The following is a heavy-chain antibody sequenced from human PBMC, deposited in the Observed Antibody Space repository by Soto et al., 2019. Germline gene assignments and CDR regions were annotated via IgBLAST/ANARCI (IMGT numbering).Heavy chain of an antibody. CDR1: GFTFGSYE. CDR2: ISSSGSTI. V-gene: IGHV3-48*03. D-gene: IGHD4-4*01. Sequence: PGGSLRLSCAASGFTFGSYEMSWVRLAPGKGLEWVSYISSSGSTIYYADSVKGRFTISRDNAKNSLYLQMNSLRAEDTAVYYCAGYPLGVTRHGMDVWGQGTTVTVSS. J-gene: IGHJ6*02. CDR3: AGYPLGVTRHGMDV.